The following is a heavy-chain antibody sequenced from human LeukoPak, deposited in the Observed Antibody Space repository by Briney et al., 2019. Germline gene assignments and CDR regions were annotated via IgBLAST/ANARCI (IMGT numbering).Heavy chain of an antibody. D-gene: IGHD2-2*01. CDR2: INPNSGDT. CDR1: GYTFTGYH. J-gene: IGHJ4*02. V-gene: IGHV1-2*06. CDR3: ARGYCSSTSCLFDY. Sequence: ASVKVSCKASGYTFTGYHMRWVRQAPGQGLEWMGRINPNSGDTNYAQKFQGRVAMTRDTSISTAFMELTRLRSDDTAVYYCARGYCSSTSCLFDYWGQGTLVTVSS.